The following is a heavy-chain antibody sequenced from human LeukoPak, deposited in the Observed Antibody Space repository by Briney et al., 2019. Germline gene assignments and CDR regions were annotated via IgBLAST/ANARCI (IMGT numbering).Heavy chain of an antibody. J-gene: IGHJ5*02. D-gene: IGHD1-26*01. Sequence: GASVKVSCKVSGYTLTELSMPWVRQAPGKGLGWMGGFDPEDGETIYAQKFQGRVTMTEDTSTDTAYMELSSLRSEDTAVYYCATGLDSYSGLPWGQGTLVTVSS. V-gene: IGHV1-24*01. CDR3: ATGLDSYSGLP. CDR2: FDPEDGET. CDR1: GYTLTELS.